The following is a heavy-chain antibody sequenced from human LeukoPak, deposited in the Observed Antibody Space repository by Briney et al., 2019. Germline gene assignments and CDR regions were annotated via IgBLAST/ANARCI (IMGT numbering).Heavy chain of an antibody. D-gene: IGHD2-2*01. V-gene: IGHV3-30-3*01. Sequence: GGSLRLSCVASGFTFSTYATHWVRQAPGKGLEWVTIISYDGNNKYYIDSVKGRFTISRDNSKNTLYLQMNSLRTEDTAVYYCARRYCSSTSCLFDYWGQGTRVAVSS. CDR1: GFTFSTYA. CDR2: ISYDGNNK. CDR3: ARRYCSSTSCLFDY. J-gene: IGHJ4*02.